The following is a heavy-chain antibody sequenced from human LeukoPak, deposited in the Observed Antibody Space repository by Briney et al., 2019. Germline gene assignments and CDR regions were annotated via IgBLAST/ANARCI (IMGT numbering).Heavy chain of an antibody. J-gene: IGHJ4*02. CDR2: INHSGST. D-gene: IGHD3-10*01. V-gene: IGHV4-34*01. Sequence: SETLSLTCAVYGGSFSGYYWSWIRQPPGKGLEWIGEINHSGSTNYNPSLKSRVTISVDTSKNQFSLKLSSVTAADTAVYYCGREIDGSGSPFDYWGQGTLVTVSS. CDR3: GREIDGSGSPFDY. CDR1: GGSFSGYY.